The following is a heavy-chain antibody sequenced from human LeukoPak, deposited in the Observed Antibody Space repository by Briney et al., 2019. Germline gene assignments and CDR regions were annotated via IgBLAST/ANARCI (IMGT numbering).Heavy chain of an antibody. D-gene: IGHD3-22*01. CDR2: IYYSGTT. CDR3: ARAQNYYDSSGYYQNYYYYYMDV. CDR1: GGSISTSSYY. J-gene: IGHJ6*03. Sequence: SETLSLTCTVSGGSISTSSYYWGWVRQPPGKGLEWIGYIYYSGTTNYNPSLKSRVTISLDTSKNQFSLKLSSVTAADTAVYYCARAQNYYDSSGYYQNYYYYYMDVWGKGTTVTVSS. V-gene: IGHV4-61*05.